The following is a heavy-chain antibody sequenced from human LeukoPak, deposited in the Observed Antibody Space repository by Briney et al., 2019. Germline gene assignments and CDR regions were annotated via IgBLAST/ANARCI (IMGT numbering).Heavy chain of an antibody. D-gene: IGHD3-10*01. V-gene: IGHV1-2*04. CDR1: GYTFTGYY. Sequence: ASVKVSCKASGYTFTGYYMHWVRQAPGQGLEWMGWINPNSSGTNYAQKFQGWVTMTRDTSISTAYMELSRLRSDDTAVYYCARDYGSGSYSTNWFDPWGQGTLVTVSS. J-gene: IGHJ5*02. CDR3: ARDYGSGSYSTNWFDP. CDR2: INPNSSGT.